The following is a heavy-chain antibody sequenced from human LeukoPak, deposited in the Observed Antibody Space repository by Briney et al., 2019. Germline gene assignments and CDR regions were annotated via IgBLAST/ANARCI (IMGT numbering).Heavy chain of an antibody. V-gene: IGHV4-34*01. CDR1: GGSFKGYW. CDR2: INHAGST. Sequence: SETLSLTCAVYGGSFKGYWWSWIRQPPGKGLEWIGEINHAGSTNYNPSLKSRVTISLDTSKKQFSMKLSSVIAADTAVYYCARGWVSDVDYVASFGYWGQGPLVTVSS. J-gene: IGHJ4*02. D-gene: IGHD4-17*01. CDR3: ARGWVSDVDYVASFGY.